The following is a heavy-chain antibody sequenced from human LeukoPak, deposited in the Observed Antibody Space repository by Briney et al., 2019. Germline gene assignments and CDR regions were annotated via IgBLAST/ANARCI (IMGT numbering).Heavy chain of an antibody. Sequence: SETLSLTCTVSGGSITSYYWSWIRQPAGKGLEWIGRIYTSGSTNYNPSLKSRVTMSVDTSKNQFSLKLSSVTAADTAVYYCAREHYDILTGYYMGRGFDYWGQGTLVTVSS. V-gene: IGHV4-4*07. CDR1: GGSITSYY. D-gene: IGHD3-9*01. J-gene: IGHJ4*02. CDR2: IYTSGST. CDR3: AREHYDILTGYYMGRGFDY.